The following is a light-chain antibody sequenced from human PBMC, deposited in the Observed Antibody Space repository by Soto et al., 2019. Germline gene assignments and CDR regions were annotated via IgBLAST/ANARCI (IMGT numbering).Light chain of an antibody. CDR2: DAS. CDR1: QSVSSY. V-gene: IGKV3-11*01. Sequence: EIVLTQSPATLSLSPGERATLSCRASQSVSSYLAWYQQKPGQAPRLLIYDASNRATGIPARFSGSGSGTDFTLTISSLEPEDFATYLCQQHNTFPPTFGPGTKVDLK. CDR3: QQHNTFPPT. J-gene: IGKJ3*01.